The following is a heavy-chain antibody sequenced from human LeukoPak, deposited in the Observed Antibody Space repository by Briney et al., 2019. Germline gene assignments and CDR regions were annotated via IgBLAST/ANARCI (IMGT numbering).Heavy chain of an antibody. D-gene: IGHD6-19*01. V-gene: IGHV1-18*01. CDR2: ISAYNGNT. CDR3: ARHPIHYEAVAGP. Sequence: VASVKVSCKASGYTFTSYGISWVRQAPGQGLEWMGWISAYNGNTNYAQKLQGRVTMTTDTSTSTAYMELRSLRSGDTAVYYCARHPIHYEAVAGPWGQGTLVTVSS. J-gene: IGHJ5*02. CDR1: GYTFTSYG.